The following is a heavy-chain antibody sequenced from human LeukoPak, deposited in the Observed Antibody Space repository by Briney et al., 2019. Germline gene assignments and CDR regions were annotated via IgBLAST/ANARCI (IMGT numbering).Heavy chain of an antibody. CDR2: VYNSGRI. J-gene: IGHJ5*02. V-gene: IGHV4-4*07. CDR1: GGSISSSH. Sequence: SETLSLTCAVSGGSISSSHWSWIRQSAGKRLEWIGRVYNSGRITSNPSLASRVTLPLDTSKNQLSLILTSVTAADTAVYYCARAPNWFDLWGQGTLVTVSS. CDR3: ARAPNWFDL.